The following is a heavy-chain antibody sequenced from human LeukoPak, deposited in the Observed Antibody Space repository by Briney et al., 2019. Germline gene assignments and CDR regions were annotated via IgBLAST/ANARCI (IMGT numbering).Heavy chain of an antibody. Sequence: GGSLRLSCAASGFSFSSYSMHWVRQAPGKGLEGLAVIASDSSIKLYADSVKGRFAISRDNAKNTLFLQMNSPRAEDTAVYYCAKDWAIQLWSPDYFDYWGQGTLVTVSS. D-gene: IGHD5-18*01. CDR1: GFSFSSYS. CDR3: AKDWAIQLWSPDYFDY. CDR2: IASDSSIK. J-gene: IGHJ4*02. V-gene: IGHV3-30*09.